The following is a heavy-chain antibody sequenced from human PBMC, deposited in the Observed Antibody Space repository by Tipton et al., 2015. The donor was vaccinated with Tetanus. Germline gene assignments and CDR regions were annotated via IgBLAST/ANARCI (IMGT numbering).Heavy chain of an antibody. CDR3: AKDPGYCSLDP. V-gene: IGHV3-23*01. Sequence: SLRLSCVASGFTFDSYAMTWVRQAPGKGLEWVSAITSSSDRTYYADSVKGRFTISRDNSKNTLYLQMNSLTAVDTAVYYCAKDPGYCSLDPWGQGTLVSVSS. CDR2: ITSSSDRT. J-gene: IGHJ5*02. CDR1: GFTFDSYA. D-gene: IGHD2-21*01.